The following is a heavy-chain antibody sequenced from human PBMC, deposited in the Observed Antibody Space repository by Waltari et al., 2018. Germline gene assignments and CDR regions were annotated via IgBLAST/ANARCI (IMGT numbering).Heavy chain of an antibody. Sequence: VQLLESGGGLVQPGGSLRLSCAASGFTFSNYALTWVHQAPGKGLPWVSAISGSGATTYYADSVKGRFTISRDNSKNTVYLQMNSLRAEDTATYYCAKDTATVTPRGGMDVWGQGTTVTVSS. CDR1: GFTFSNYA. CDR2: ISGSGATT. V-gene: IGHV3-23*01. J-gene: IGHJ6*02. D-gene: IGHD4-17*01. CDR3: AKDTATVTPRGGMDV.